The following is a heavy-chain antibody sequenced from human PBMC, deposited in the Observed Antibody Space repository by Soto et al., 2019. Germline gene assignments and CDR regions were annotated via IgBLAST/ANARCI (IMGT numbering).Heavy chain of an antibody. V-gene: IGHV3-73*02. Sequence: EVQLVESGGDLVQPGGSLKVSCAASGCTLSGSAIHWVRQASGKGLEWVGRIRSKVNTYATAYAASVKGRFSISRDDSKNTAYLEMNSLKTEDTAVYYCTRFSMDSSSGWFDPWGQGTLVAVSS. CDR1: GCTLSGSA. J-gene: IGHJ5*02. CDR2: IRSKVNTYAT. D-gene: IGHD6-6*01. CDR3: TRFSMDSSSGWFDP.